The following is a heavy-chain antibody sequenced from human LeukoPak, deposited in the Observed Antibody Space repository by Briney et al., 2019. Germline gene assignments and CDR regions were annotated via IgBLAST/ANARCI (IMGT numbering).Heavy chain of an antibody. CDR3: ARGGGFGELFGYFDY. J-gene: IGHJ4*02. CDR1: GGTFSSYA. V-gene: IGHV1-69*05. D-gene: IGHD3-10*01. Sequence: SVKVSCKASGGTFSSYAISWVRQAPGQGLEWMGGIIPIFGTANYAQKFQGRVTMTRDTSTSTVYMELSSLRSEDTAVYYCARGGGFGELFGYFDYWGQGTLVTVSS. CDR2: IIPIFGTA.